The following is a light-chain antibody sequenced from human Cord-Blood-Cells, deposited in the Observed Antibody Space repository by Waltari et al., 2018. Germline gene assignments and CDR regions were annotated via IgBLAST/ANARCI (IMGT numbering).Light chain of an antibody. CDR1: QSISSW. J-gene: IGKJ2*01. CDR3: QQYNSYSYT. V-gene: IGKV1-5*01. Sequence: DIQMTQSPSTLSASVGDRVTITCRASQSISSWLAWYQQKPVKAPKLLIYDASSLESGVPSRFSGSGSGREFTLTISSLQPDDFATYYCQQYNSYSYTFGQGTKLEIK. CDR2: DAS.